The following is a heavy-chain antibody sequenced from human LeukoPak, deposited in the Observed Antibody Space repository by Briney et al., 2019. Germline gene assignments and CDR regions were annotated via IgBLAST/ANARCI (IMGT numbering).Heavy chain of an antibody. CDR2: ISDFGGTT. J-gene: IGHJ4*02. D-gene: IGHD3/OR15-3a*01. CDR3: ARGLYSYDY. Sequence: GGSLRLSGAASGFTFNDYHMSWVRQAPGTGLEWVSGISDFGGTTYYAGSVRGRSTISRNNSKNTMSFQMNSLRAEDTAVYYCARGLYSYDYWGQGILVTVSS. CDR1: GFTFNDYH. V-gene: IGHV3-23*01.